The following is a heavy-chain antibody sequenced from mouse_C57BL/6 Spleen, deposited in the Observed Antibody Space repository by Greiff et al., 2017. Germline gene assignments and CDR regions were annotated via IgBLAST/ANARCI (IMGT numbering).Heavy chain of an antibody. CDR3: ARDYGGAMDY. D-gene: IGHD2-4*01. CDR2: IYPRSGNT. V-gene: IGHV1-81*01. J-gene: IGHJ4*01. Sequence: QVQLQQSGAELARPGASVKLSCKASGYTFTSYGISWVKQRTGQGLEWIGEIYPRSGNTYYNEKFKGKATLTADKSSSPAYMELRSLTSEDSAVYFCARDYGGAMDYWGQGTSVTGSS. CDR1: GYTFTSYG.